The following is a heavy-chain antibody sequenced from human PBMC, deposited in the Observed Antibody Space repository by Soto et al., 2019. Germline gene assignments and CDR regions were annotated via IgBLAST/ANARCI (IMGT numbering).Heavy chain of an antibody. D-gene: IGHD2-8*02. V-gene: IGHV3-23*01. CDR1: GFICSSYD. J-gene: IGHJ3*02. Sequence: EVQMLESGGGLVQPGGSLRLSCAASGFICSSYDMSWVRQAPGKGLEWVSTILVGGSTHYEDSVKGRFTISRDRSRNTVYLQMNSLRAGDTAMYYCAKATATGGGAFDICGQGTMVTVSS. CDR3: AKATATGGGAFDI. CDR2: ILVGGST.